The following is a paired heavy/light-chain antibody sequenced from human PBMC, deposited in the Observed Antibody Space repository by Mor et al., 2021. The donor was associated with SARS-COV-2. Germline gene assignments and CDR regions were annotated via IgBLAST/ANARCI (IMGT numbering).Light chain of an antibody. V-gene: IGLV3-1*01. CDR2: QDS. J-gene: IGLJ1*01. CDR1: KLDNKY. CDR3: QAWDSSTGV. Sequence: SYELTQPPSVSVSPGQTASITCSGDKLDNKYAYWYQQKPGQSPVLVIYQDSKRPSGIPERFSGSNSGNTATLTISGTQAMDEADYYCQAWDSSTGVFGTGTKVTVL.
Heavy chain of an antibody. V-gene: IGHV3-74*01. Sequence: EVQLVESGGGLVQPGGSLRLSCAASGFTFSTYWMHWVRQAPGKGLVWVSRIDSDGSSTAFADSVKGRFTISRDNAKNTLYLQMNSLRAEDTAVYYCTRGLTIFGVVNDGFDIWGQGTMVTVSS. CDR3: TRGLTIFGVVNDGFDI. CDR2: IDSDGSST. D-gene: IGHD3-3*01. CDR1: GFTFSTYW. J-gene: IGHJ3*02.